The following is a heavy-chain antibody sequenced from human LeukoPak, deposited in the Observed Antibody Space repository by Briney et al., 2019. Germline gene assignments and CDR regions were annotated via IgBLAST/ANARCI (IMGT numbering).Heavy chain of an antibody. J-gene: IGHJ4*02. CDR1: GGTFSSYA. CDR2: IIPIFGTA. Sequence: ASVKVSCKASGGTFSSYAISWMRQAPGQGLEWMGGIIPIFGTANYAQKFQGRVTITADESTSTAYMELSSLRSEDTAVYYCARVGSSSLADWGQGTLVTVSS. D-gene: IGHD6-13*01. CDR3: ARVGSSSLAD. V-gene: IGHV1-69*13.